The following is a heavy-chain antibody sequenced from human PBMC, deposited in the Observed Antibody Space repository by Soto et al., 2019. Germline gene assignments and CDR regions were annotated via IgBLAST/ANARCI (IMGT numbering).Heavy chain of an antibody. CDR1: GGSFSGYY. Sequence: SETLSLTCAVYGGSFSGYYWSWIRQPPGKGLEWIGEINHSGSTNYNPSLKSRVTISVDTSKNQFSLKLSSVTAADTAVYYCARGSGYCSGGSCYEDVYYYYYMDVWGKGTTVTVSS. J-gene: IGHJ6*03. CDR2: INHSGST. D-gene: IGHD2-15*01. V-gene: IGHV4-34*01. CDR3: ARGSGYCSGGSCYEDVYYYYYMDV.